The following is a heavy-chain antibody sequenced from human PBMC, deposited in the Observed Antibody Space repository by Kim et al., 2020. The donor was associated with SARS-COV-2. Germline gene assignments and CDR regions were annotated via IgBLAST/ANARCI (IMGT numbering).Heavy chain of an antibody. D-gene: IGHD2-15*01. J-gene: IGHJ4*02. V-gene: IGHV3-23*01. CDR2: FSYSGGST. Sequence: GGSLRLSCAASGFTFSSYDMSWVRQAPGKGLEWVSTFSYSGGSTFYTDSVKGRLTISRDNSKNTLYLQMNSLRVDDTAVYYCAKRGSRVGFDSWGQGTL. CDR3: AKRGSRVGFDS. CDR1: GFTFSSYD.